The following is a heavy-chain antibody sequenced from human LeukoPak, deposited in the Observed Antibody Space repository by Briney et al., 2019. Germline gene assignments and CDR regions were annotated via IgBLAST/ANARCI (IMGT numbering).Heavy chain of an antibody. CDR1: GGSISSSSYY. D-gene: IGHD6-19*01. Sequence: SETLSLTCTVSGGSISSSSYYWGWIRQPPGKGLEWIGTISYSGSTYYNPSLKSRVIISVDTSKNQFSLQVSSVTAADTAVYYCARLSRVAGRLNGIDPWGQGILVTVSS. CDR2: ISYSGST. CDR3: ARLSRVAGRLNGIDP. J-gene: IGHJ5*02. V-gene: IGHV4-39*01.